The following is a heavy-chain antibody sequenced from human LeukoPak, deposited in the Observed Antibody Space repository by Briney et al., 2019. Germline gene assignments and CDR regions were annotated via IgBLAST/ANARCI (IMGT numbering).Heavy chain of an antibody. CDR1: GYTFTSYG. CDR2: ISAYNGNT. D-gene: IGHD4-23*01. Sequence: ASVKVSCKASGYTFTSYGISWVRQAPGQGLEWMGWISAYNGNTNYAQKLQGRVTMTTDTSTSTAYMELRSLRSDDTAVYYCARRLYGGNSNYYYMDVWGKGTTVTVSS. V-gene: IGHV1-18*01. CDR3: ARRLYGGNSNYYYMDV. J-gene: IGHJ6*03.